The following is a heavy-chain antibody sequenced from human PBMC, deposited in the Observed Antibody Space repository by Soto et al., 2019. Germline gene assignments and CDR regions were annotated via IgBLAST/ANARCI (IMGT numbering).Heavy chain of an antibody. Sequence: PGGFLRLSCTASGFTFGDYAMSWVRQAPGKGLEWVGFIRSKAYGGTTEYAASVKGRFTISRDDSKSIAYLQMNSLKTEDTAVYYCTRDRSLHYYDSSGYYNEGYFQHWGQGTLVTVSS. J-gene: IGHJ1*01. CDR2: IRSKAYGGTT. CDR3: TRDRSLHYYDSSGYYNEGYFQH. CDR1: GFTFGDYA. V-gene: IGHV3-49*04. D-gene: IGHD3-22*01.